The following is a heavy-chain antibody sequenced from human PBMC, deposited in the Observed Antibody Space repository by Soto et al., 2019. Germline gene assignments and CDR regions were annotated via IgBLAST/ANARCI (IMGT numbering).Heavy chain of an antibody. Sequence: EVQLVESGGGLVQPGGSLRLSCAASEFTFDDYAMHWVRQAPGRGREWVSGISWNSDNIAYVDSVKGRFTISRDNAKSSLYLQMNSLRPEDTALYYCAKAKGYSSLTAGYFDLWGRGTLVTVSS. D-gene: IGHD6-19*01. J-gene: IGHJ2*01. CDR2: ISWNSDNI. CDR3: AKAKGYSSLTAGYFDL. CDR1: EFTFDDYA. V-gene: IGHV3-9*01.